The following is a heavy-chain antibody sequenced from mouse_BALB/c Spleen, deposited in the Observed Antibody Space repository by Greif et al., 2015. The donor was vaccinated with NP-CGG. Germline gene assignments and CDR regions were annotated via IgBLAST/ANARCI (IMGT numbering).Heavy chain of an antibody. V-gene: IGHV14-3*02. Sequence: EVKLMESGAELVKPGASVKLSCTASGFNIKDTYMHWVKQRPEQGLEWIGRIDPANGNTKYDPKFQGKATITADTSSNTAYLQLSSLTSEDTAVYYCAIPDVGAMDYWGQGTSVTVSS. CDR1: GFNIKDTY. J-gene: IGHJ4*01. D-gene: IGHD1-1*01. CDR3: AIPDVGAMDY. CDR2: IDPANGNT.